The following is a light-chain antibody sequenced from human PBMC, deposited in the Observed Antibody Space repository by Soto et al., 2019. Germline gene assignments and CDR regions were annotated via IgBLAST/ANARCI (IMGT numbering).Light chain of an antibody. Sequence: DLQMTQSPSTLPASAGARVTITCRASQSISGWLAWYQQKPGKAPNLLIYKASSLQSGVPSRFRGSGSGTEFTLPVSSLHPEDSATDYCQQYNRYWTFGQGTKVDIK. CDR1: QSISGW. J-gene: IGKJ1*01. V-gene: IGKV1-5*03. CDR3: QQYNRYWT. CDR2: KAS.